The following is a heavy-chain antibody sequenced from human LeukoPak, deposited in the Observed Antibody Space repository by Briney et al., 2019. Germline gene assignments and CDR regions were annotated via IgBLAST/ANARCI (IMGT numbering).Heavy chain of an antibody. V-gene: IGHV1-2*02. CDR2: INPNSGGT. D-gene: IGHD6-13*01. Sequence: ASVKVSCKASGYTFTGYYMHWVRQAPGQGLEWMGWINPNSGGTNYAQKFQGRVTMTRDTSIGTAYMELGRLRSDDTAVYYCARGGAAPEGYWFFDLWGRGTLVTVSS. J-gene: IGHJ2*01. CDR1: GYTFTGYY. CDR3: ARGGAAPEGYWFFDL.